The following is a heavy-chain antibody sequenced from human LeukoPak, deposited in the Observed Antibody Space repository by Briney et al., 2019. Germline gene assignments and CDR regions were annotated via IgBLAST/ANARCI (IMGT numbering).Heavy chain of an antibody. CDR3: AKGSRGSCRGAYCYSFDN. V-gene: IGHV3-23*01. D-gene: IGHD2-21*02. Sequence: GGSLRLSCAASGFSFSTCAMSWVRQIPGKGLEWVSAISGSDPGTYYADSVKGRFTISRVNSRNTLYLQMNRLRVEDTAVYYCAKGSRGSCRGAYCYSFDNWGQGAVVTVSS. CDR2: ISGSDPGT. J-gene: IGHJ4*02. CDR1: GFSFSTCA.